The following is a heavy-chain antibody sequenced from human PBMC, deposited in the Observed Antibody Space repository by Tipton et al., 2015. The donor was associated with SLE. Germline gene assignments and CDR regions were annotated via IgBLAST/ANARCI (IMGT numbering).Heavy chain of an antibody. CDR3: ARVGAQWLVPAFDI. J-gene: IGHJ3*02. Sequence: QVQLVQSGPEVKKPGSSVKVSCKASGGTFSSYAISWVRQAPGQGLEWMGGIIPLFGTANYAQKFQGRVTITADTSTSTAYLDLSSLRSEDRAVYYCARVGAQWLVPAFDIWGQGTMVTVSS. CDR1: GGTFSSYA. D-gene: IGHD6-19*01. V-gene: IGHV1-69*06. CDR2: IIPLFGTA.